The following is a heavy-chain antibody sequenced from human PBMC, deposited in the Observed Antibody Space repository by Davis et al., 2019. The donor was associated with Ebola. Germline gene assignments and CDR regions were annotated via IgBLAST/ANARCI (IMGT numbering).Heavy chain of an antibody. J-gene: IGHJ6*02. CDR1: GGSISSYY. CDR3: ARAGQYYYGSGSYQYYYYGMDV. D-gene: IGHD3-10*01. V-gene: IGHV4-59*12. Sequence: GSLRLSCTVSGGSISSYYWSWIRQPPGKGLEWIGYIYYSGSTNYNPSLKSRVTISVDKSKNQFSLKLSSVTAADTAVYYCARAGQYYYGSGSYQYYYYGMDVWGQGTTVTVSS. CDR2: IYYSGST.